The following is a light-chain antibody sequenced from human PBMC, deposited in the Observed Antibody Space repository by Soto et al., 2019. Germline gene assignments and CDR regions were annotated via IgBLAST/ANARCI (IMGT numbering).Light chain of an antibody. CDR3: AAWDDSLSPHVV. Sequence: QSVLTQPPSASVTPGQRVTNSCSGSSSNIGSNYVYWYQQLPGTAPKLLIYRNNQRPSGVPDRFSGSKSGTSASLAISGLRSEDEADYYCAAWDDSLSPHVVFGGGTNLTVL. CDR1: SSNIGSNY. V-gene: IGLV1-47*01. CDR2: RNN. J-gene: IGLJ2*01.